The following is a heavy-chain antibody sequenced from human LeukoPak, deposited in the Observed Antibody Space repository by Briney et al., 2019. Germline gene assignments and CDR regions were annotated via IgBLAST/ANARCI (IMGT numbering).Heavy chain of an antibody. Sequence: PSETLSLTCTVSGGSISSGDYYWSWIRQPPGKGLEWIGYIYYSGSTYYNRSVKSRVTISVDTSKNQYSLKLSSVTAADTAVYYCASYCSGGSCYSDYWGQGTLVTVSS. CDR3: ASYCSGGSCYSDY. J-gene: IGHJ4*02. V-gene: IGHV4-30-4*08. CDR1: GGSISSGDYY. D-gene: IGHD2-15*01. CDR2: IYYSGST.